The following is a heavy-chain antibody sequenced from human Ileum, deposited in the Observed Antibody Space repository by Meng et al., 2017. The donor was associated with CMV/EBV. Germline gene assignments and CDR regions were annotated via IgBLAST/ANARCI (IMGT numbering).Heavy chain of an antibody. CDR3: ARHQNPVLGVPEYYYGIDV. Sequence: ESLKIPFAGPGFPFRSYGMNLVRQAPGKGLEWVAYTSSSSSFTYYADSVRGRFSMSRDNANNSLYLQMNSLRVEDTAVYYCARHQNPVLGVPEYYYGIDVWGQGTTVTVSS. D-gene: IGHD1-14*01. CDR2: TSSSSSFT. CDR1: GFPFRSYG. V-gene: IGHV3-21*05. J-gene: IGHJ6*02.